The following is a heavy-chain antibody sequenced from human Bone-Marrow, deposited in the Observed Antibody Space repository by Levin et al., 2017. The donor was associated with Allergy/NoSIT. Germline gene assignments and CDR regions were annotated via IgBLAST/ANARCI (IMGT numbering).Heavy chain of an antibody. Sequence: GGSLRLSCKTSSDSFAKYWIGWVRQMPGKGLEWMGIINPGDSDTRYNPSFQAQVTISADKSINTAYLHWSNLRTSDTATYYCAKGSDTSGDYFDFWGQGTLVTVSS. D-gene: IGHD3-22*01. V-gene: IGHV5-51*01. J-gene: IGHJ4*02. CDR3: AKGSDTSGDYFDF. CDR1: SDSFAKYW. CDR2: INPGDSDT.